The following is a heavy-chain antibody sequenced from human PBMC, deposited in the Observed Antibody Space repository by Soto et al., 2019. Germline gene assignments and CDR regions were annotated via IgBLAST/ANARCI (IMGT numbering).Heavy chain of an antibody. CDR3: AREPILATGDYYGMAV. CDR1: GYTFTNYY. J-gene: IGHJ6*02. CDR2: INPRSGTT. V-gene: IGHV1-46*01. Sequence: ASVKVSCKASGYTFTNYYMHWVRQAPGQGLEWMGIINPRSGTTTYAQKFQGRVTMTRDTSTSTVYMELSSLRSEDTAVYYCAREPILATGDYYGMAVWGQGATVTVSS. D-gene: IGHD6-13*01.